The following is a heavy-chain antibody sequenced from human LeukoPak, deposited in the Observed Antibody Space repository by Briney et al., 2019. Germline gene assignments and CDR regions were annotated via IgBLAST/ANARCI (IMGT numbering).Heavy chain of an antibody. J-gene: IGHJ5*02. CDR1: GGTFSSYA. V-gene: IGHV7-4-1*02. CDR3: ARSTRNCCPGRRWFDP. D-gene: IGHD1-20*01. CDR2: INTNTGNP. Sequence: GASVKVSCKASGGTFSSYAISWVRQAPGQGLEWMGWINTNTGNPTYAQGFTGRFVFSLDTSVSTAYLQISSLKAEDTAVYYCARSTRNCCPGRRWFDPWGQGTLVTVSS.